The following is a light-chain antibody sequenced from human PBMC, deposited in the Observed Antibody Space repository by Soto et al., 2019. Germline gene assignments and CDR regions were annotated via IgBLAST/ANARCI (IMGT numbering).Light chain of an antibody. CDR2: VND. J-gene: IGLJ1*01. V-gene: IGLV1-44*01. Sequence: QAVVTQPPSASGTPGQRVTISCSGRSSNIGGNTVSWYQQLPGTAPKVLIYVNDKRPSGVPDRFSGSKSGTSASLAISGLQSDDEGDYYCAAWDESLNGHVFGSGTKVTVL. CDR1: SSNIGGNT. CDR3: AAWDESLNGHV.